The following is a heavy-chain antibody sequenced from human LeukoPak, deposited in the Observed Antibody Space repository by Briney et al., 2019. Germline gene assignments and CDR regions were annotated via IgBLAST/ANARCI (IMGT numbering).Heavy chain of an antibody. Sequence: SETLSLTCTLSGGSISNYYWSWVRQPPGKGLEWVGYVHYSGSTNYNPSLKSRVTISVDTSKNQFSLRLRSVTSADTAVYYCALARDRGSFYGGWGQGTLVTVSS. V-gene: IGHV4-59*01. D-gene: IGHD3-16*01. CDR2: VHYSGST. J-gene: IGHJ4*02. CDR1: GGSISNYY. CDR3: ALARDRGSFYGG.